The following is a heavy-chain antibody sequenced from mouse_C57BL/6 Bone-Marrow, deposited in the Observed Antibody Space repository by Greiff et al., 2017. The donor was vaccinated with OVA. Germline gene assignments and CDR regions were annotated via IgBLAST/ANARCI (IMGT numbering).Heavy chain of an antibody. CDR3: ARDYGRYFDV. V-gene: IGHV1-81*01. D-gene: IGHD1-1*01. CDR1: GYTFTSYG. Sequence: QVQLQRSGAELARPGASVKLSCKASGYTFTSYGISWVKQRTGQGLEWIGEIYPRSGNTYYNEKFKGKATLTADKSSSTAYMELRSLTSEDSAVYFCARDYGRYFDVWGTGTTVTVSS. CDR2: IYPRSGNT. J-gene: IGHJ1*03.